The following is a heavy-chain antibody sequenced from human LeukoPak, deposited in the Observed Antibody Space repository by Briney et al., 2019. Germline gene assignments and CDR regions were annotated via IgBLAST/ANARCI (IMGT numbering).Heavy chain of an antibody. CDR1: GFTFNNYA. Sequence: GVPLRLSCAASGFTFNNYAMSWLRQAPEKGRKLVSGVGGSGCSTSYDDSVKGRFTNSRDNSKNTLSLQMNSLRAEDTAVYYCARAADDYFFDYWGQGTLVSVSS. J-gene: IGHJ4*02. V-gene: IGHV3-23*01. CDR3: ARAADDYFFDY. CDR2: VGGSGCST. D-gene: IGHD2-21*02.